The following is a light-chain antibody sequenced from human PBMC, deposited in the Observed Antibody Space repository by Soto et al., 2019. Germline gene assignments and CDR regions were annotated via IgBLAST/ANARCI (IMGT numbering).Light chain of an antibody. J-gene: IGLJ3*02. CDR2: RNN. CDR1: SSNIGSNY. Sequence: SVLTQPPSASGTPGQRVTISCSGSSSNIGSNYVYWYHQFPGTAPKLLIYRNNQRPSGVPDRFSGSKSGTSVSLAISGLRSEDEADYYCATWDASLSGWVFGGGTKVTVL. V-gene: IGLV1-47*01. CDR3: ATWDASLSGWV.